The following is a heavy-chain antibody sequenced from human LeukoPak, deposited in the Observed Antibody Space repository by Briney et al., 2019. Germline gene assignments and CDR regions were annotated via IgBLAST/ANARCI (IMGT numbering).Heavy chain of an antibody. CDR1: GGSISSGGYY. CDR3: AREGYCSGGSCYFDY. CDR2: IYYSGST. J-gene: IGHJ4*02. V-gene: IGHV4-31*03. Sequence: SETLSLTCTVSGGSISSGGYYWSWIRQHPGKGLEWIGYIYYSGSTYCNPSLKSRVTISVDTSKNQFSLKLSSVTAADTAVYYCAREGYCSGGSCYFDYWGQGTLVTVSS. D-gene: IGHD2-15*01.